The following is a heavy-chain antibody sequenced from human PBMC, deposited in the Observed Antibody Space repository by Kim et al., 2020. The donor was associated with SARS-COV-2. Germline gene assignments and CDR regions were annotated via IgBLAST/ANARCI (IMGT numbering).Heavy chain of an antibody. V-gene: IGHV4-34*01. CDR1: GGSFSGYY. J-gene: IGHJ6*01. D-gene: IGHD5-12*01. CDR2: INHSGST. Sequence: SETLSLTCAVYGGSFSGYYWSWIRQPPGKGLEWIGEINHSGSTNYNPSLKSRVTISVDTSKNQFSLKLSSVTAADTAVYYCARGAKIEMATISKAYYYYG. CDR3: ARGAKIEMATISKAYYYYG.